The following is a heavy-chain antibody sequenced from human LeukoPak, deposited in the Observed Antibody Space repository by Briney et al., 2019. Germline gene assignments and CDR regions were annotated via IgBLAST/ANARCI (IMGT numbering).Heavy chain of an antibody. V-gene: IGHV1-2*02. CDR1: GYTFTGYY. Sequence: PWASVKVSCKASGYTFTGYYMHWVRQAPGQGLEWMGWINPNSGGTNYAQKFQGRVTMTRDTSISTAYMELSRLRSDDTAVYYCARVFRVYDYSISGHFDYWGQGTLVTVSS. CDR3: ARVFRVYDYSISGHFDY. CDR2: INPNSGGT. D-gene: IGHD4-11*01. J-gene: IGHJ4*02.